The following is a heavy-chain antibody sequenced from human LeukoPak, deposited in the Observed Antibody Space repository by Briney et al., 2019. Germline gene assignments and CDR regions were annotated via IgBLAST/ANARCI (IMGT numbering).Heavy chain of an antibody. D-gene: IGHD2-2*01. CDR3: AREDVVQNYYYYGMDV. V-gene: IGHV3-30-3*01. Sequence: PGGSLRLSCAASGFTVSNYVMHWVRQAPGKGLEWVALISSDGSNTYYADSVKGRFTISRDNAKNSLYLQMNSLRAEDTAVYYCAREDVVQNYYYYGMDVWGQGTTVTVSS. CDR1: GFTVSNYV. J-gene: IGHJ6*02. CDR2: ISSDGSNT.